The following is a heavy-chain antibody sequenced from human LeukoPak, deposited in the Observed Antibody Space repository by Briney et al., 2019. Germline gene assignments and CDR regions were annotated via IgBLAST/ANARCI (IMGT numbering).Heavy chain of an antibody. CDR1: GYTFTGYY. V-gene: IGHV1-2*02. CDR2: IDPNSGAT. D-gene: IGHD1-26*01. J-gene: IGHJ5*02. CDR3: ARVGATYSGDP. Sequence: ASVKVSCKASGYTFTGYYMHWVRQAPGQGLEWMAWIDPNSGATNYAQKFQGRITMTRDTSISTAYMELSRLRSDDTAVYYCARVGATYSGDPWGQGTLVTVSS.